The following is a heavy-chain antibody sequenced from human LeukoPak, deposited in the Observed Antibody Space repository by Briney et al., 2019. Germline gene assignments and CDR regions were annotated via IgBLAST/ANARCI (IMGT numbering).Heavy chain of an antibody. Sequence: SVTLSLTCAVYSGSFSGYYWSCIRQPQGKGLEWIGEINHSGSTNYNPSLKSRVTMSVDTSRNQFSLKLTSLTAADTAVYYCARIFTGWLQPFDYWGQGTLVTVSS. J-gene: IGHJ4*02. V-gene: IGHV4-34*01. CDR2: INHSGST. CDR3: ARIFTGWLQPFDY. CDR1: SGSFSGYY. D-gene: IGHD5-24*01.